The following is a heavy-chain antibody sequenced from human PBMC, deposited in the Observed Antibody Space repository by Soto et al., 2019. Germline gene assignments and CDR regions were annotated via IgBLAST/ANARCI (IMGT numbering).Heavy chain of an antibody. CDR2: IYYSGST. V-gene: IGHV4-59*08. D-gene: IGHD3-10*01. CDR3: ARVAYGSGSYYNVPLDAFDI. Sequence: QVQLQESGPGLVKPSETLSLTCTVSGGSISSYYWSWIRQPPGKGLEWIGYIYYSGSTNYNPSLKSRVTISVDTSKNQFSLKLSSVTAADTAVYYCARVAYGSGSYYNVPLDAFDIWGQGTMVTVSS. CDR1: GGSISSYY. J-gene: IGHJ3*02.